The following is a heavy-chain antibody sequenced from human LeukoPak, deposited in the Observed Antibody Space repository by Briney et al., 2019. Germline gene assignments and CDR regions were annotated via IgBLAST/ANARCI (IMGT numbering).Heavy chain of an antibody. CDR3: AREWGSGYYFDY. CDR1: GGSISSSNW. J-gene: IGHJ4*02. D-gene: IGHD6-19*01. CDR2: IYHSGST. V-gene: IGHV4-4*02. Sequence: SGTLSLTCAVSGGSISSSNWWSWVRQPPGKGLEWIGEIYHSGSTNNNPSLKSRVTISVDTSKNQFSLKLSSVTAADTAVYYCAREWGSGYYFDYWGQGTLVTVSS.